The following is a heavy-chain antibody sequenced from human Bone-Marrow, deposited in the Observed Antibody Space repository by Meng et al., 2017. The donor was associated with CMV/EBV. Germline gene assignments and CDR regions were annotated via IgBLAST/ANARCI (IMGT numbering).Heavy chain of an antibody. D-gene: IGHD2-2*01. J-gene: IGHJ4*02. Sequence: GESLKISCAASGFTFSSYWMSWVRQAPGKGLEWVSSISSSSSYIYYADSVKGRFTISRDNAKNSLYLQMNSLRAEDTAVYYCARGHCSSTSCYRHYFDYWGQGTLVTVYS. V-gene: IGHV3-21*01. CDR1: GFTFSSYW. CDR2: ISSSSSYI. CDR3: ARGHCSSTSCYRHYFDY.